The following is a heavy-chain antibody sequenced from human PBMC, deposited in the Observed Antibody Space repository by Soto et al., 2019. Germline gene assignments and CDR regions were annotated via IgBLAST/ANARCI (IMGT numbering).Heavy chain of an antibody. J-gene: IGHJ5*01. CDR3: ARYAPSGNNSVWYTFDS. CDR2: IIPIFGTT. V-gene: IGHV1-69*13. Sequence: SVKVCCKCSGDTFSSYTSHLVRQAPGQGLEWMGGIIPIFGTTNYAKKFQGRVTITADESTSTAYMELSSLRSEDTAVYYCARYAPSGNNSVWYTFDSWGQGTLVTVSS. CDR1: GDTFSSYT. D-gene: IGHD6-19*01.